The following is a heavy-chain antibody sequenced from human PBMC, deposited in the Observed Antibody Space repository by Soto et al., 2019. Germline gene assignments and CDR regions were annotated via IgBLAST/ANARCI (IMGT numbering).Heavy chain of an antibody. CDR1: GYTFSGFY. CDR2: IDPNSGGT. J-gene: IGHJ4*02. V-gene: IGHV1-2*02. D-gene: IGHD6-19*01. CDR3: AIAAVTGTAGLDF. Sequence: ASVKVSCKASGYTFSGFYMHWVRQAPGQGLEWMGWIDPNSGGTKSAEKFQGRVTMTRDTSISTAYMELSRLTSDDTAVYYCAIAAVTGTAGLDFWGQGTPVTVSS.